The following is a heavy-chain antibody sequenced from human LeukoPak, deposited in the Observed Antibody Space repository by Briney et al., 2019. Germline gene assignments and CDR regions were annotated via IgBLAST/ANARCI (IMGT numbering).Heavy chain of an antibody. J-gene: IGHJ6*02. CDR1: GGSFSGYY. Sequence: PSETLSLTCAVYGGSFSGYYWSWIRQPPGKGLEWIGEINHSGSTNYNPSLKSRVTISVDTSKNQFSLKLSSVTAADTAVYYCARVDSYGLYYYYGMDVWGQGTTVTVSS. CDR2: INHSGST. CDR3: ARVDSYGLYYYYGMDV. V-gene: IGHV4-34*01. D-gene: IGHD5-18*01.